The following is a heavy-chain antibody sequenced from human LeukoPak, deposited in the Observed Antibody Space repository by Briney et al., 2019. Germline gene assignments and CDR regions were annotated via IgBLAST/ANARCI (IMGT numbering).Heavy chain of an antibody. CDR2: IFPIFGTT. J-gene: IGHJ6*01. CDR1: GGTFSSYA. CDR3: ASHVGGRGGCYVGMDG. V-gene: IGHV1-69*01. D-gene: IGHD1-26*01. Sequence: SLKVSCTASGGTFSSYAISWVRQAPGQGLEWVGGIFPIFGTTNYAQTLQGRVTITEDDSKSTPYMELSSLRAEDTAVYYCASHVGGRGGCYVGMDGWGEGTTV.